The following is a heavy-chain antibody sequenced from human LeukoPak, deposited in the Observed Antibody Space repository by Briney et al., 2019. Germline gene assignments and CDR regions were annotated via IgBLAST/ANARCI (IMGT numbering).Heavy chain of an antibody. CDR3: AIELVDSIHYFSP. V-gene: IGHV1-24*01. CDR2: FDREDGET. J-gene: IGHJ5*02. D-gene: IGHD3-22*01. CDR1: GYTFTELS. Sequence: ASVRVSSMVSGYTFTELSIHWVRQAPGKGLEWMGGFDREDGETVDAQKFQGRATMTEDTSTDTAYMELSSLRSDDTALYYCAIELVDSIHYFSPWGQRTLVTVSS.